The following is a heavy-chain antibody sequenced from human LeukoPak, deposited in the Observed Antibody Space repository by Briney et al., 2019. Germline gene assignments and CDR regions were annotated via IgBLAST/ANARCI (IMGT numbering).Heavy chain of an antibody. CDR3: GRDALVGYFSYYYMDV. CDR1: GGSFSSYY. CDR2: ISNSGST. Sequence: SETQSLTCTVSGGSFSSYYWTWIRQSPVKGLEWIGEISNSGSTSYNPSLKSRINISIDTSKNQFSLKLSSVTAADTAVYYCGRDALVGYFSYYYMDVWGKGTTVTVSS. D-gene: IGHD2-15*01. J-gene: IGHJ6*03. V-gene: IGHV4-59*01.